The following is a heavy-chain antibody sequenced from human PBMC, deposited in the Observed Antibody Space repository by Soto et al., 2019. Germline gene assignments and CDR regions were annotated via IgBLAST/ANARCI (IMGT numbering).Heavy chain of an antibody. CDR3: AKVSRPSRISTPDFDY. J-gene: IGHJ4*02. V-gene: IGHV3-30-3*01. Sequence: GGSLSLSCAASGFPLSSYSIHWVRQAPGKGLDWVAVISYDGNTQFYGDSVKGRFIVSRDNSRNTLYLQLNNLQAEDTAVYYCAKVSRPSRISTPDFDYWGQGTLVTVSS. CDR2: ISYDGNTQ. CDR1: GFPLSSYS.